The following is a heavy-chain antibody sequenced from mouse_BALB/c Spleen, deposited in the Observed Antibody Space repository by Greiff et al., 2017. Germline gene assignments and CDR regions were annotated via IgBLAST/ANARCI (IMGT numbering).Heavy chain of an antibody. J-gene: IGHJ2*01. Sequence: EVKLMESGPGLVKPSQSLSLTCTVTGYSITSDYAWNWIRQFPGNKLEWMGYISYSGSTSYNPSLKSRISITRDTSKNQFFLQLNSVTTEDTATYYCARGGYDYVLLFDYWGQGTTLTVSS. D-gene: IGHD2-4*01. CDR2: ISYSGST. CDR3: ARGGYDYVLLFDY. CDR1: GYSITSDYA. V-gene: IGHV3-2*02.